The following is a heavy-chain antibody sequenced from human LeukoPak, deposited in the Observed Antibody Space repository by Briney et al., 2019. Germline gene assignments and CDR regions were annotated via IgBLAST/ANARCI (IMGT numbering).Heavy chain of an antibody. V-gene: IGHV1-24*01. CDR2: FDPEDGET. CDR3: ATGGIAAAGTSWNYYYYGMDV. J-gene: IGHJ6*02. Sequence: ASVTVSCKVSRYTLTELSMHWVRQAPGKGLEWMGGFDPEDGETIYAQKFQGRVTMTEDTSADTAYMELSGLRSEDTAVYYCATGGIAAAGTSWNYYYYGMDVWGQGTTVTVSS. CDR1: RYTLTELS. D-gene: IGHD6-13*01.